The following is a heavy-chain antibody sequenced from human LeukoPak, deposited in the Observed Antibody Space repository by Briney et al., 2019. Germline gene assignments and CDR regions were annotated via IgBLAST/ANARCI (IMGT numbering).Heavy chain of an antibody. D-gene: IGHD3-9*01. CDR3: ARGVLRYFDWFAFDY. V-gene: IGHV1-69*05. CDR1: GGTFSSYA. CDR2: IIPIFGTA. Sequence: SVKVSCKASGGTFSSYAISWVRQAPGQGLEWMGRIIPIFGTANYAQKFQGRVTITTDESTSTAYMELSSLRSEDTAVYYCARGVLRYFDWFAFDYWGQGTLVTVSS. J-gene: IGHJ4*02.